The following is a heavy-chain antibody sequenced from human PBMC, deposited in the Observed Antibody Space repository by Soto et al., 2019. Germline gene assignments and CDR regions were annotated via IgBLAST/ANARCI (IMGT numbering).Heavy chain of an antibody. Sequence: QVQLVQSGAEVKKPGSSVKVSCKASGDTFSSYAINWVRQAPGQGVEWMGGIIPMFGTANYEQKFKGRVTITAGESTSTVSMELSSLRSEDTAVYYCARVGPAHYYDSSGYYSPLDYWGQGTLVTVSS. CDR1: GDTFSSYA. V-gene: IGHV1-69*01. J-gene: IGHJ4*02. D-gene: IGHD3-22*01. CDR3: ARVGPAHYYDSSGYYSPLDY. CDR2: IIPMFGTA.